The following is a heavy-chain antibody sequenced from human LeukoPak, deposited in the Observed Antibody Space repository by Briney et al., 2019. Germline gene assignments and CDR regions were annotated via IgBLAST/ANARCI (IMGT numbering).Heavy chain of an antibody. CDR2: ISSSSSYI. Sequence: GGSLRLSCAASGFTFSSYSMNWVRQAPGKGLEWVSSISSSSSYIYYADSVKGRFTISRDNAKNSLYLQMNSLRAEDTAVYYCARVQLLWFGEYVYYYMDVWGKGTTVTVSS. CDR1: GFTFSSYS. CDR3: ARVQLLWFGEYVYYYMDV. V-gene: IGHV3-21*01. D-gene: IGHD3-10*01. J-gene: IGHJ6*03.